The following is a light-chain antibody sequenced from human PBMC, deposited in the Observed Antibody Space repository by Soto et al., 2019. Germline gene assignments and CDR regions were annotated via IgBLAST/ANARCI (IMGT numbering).Light chain of an antibody. CDR2: DVS. CDR3: SSYAGSNVV. J-gene: IGLJ1*01. CDR1: SSDVGGYDY. V-gene: IGLV2-14*01. Sequence: QSVLTQPASVSGSPGQSITISCTGTSSDVGGYDYVSWYQQHPGKAPKLMIYDVSNRPSGVSNRFSGSKSGNTASLTISGLQAEDEADYYCSSYAGSNVVFGTGTKVTVL.